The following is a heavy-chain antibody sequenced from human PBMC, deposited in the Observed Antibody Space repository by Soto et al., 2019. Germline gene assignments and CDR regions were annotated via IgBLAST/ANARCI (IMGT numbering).Heavy chain of an antibody. Sequence: EVQLVESGGGLVQPGGSLRLSCAASGFTFSSYSMNWVRQAPGKGLEWVSYISSSSSTIYYADSVKGRFTISRDNAKNSLYLQMNSLRDEDTAVYYCATEMIVVGALSRGGDYWGQGTLVTVSS. D-gene: IGHD3-22*01. CDR3: ATEMIVVGALSRGGDY. J-gene: IGHJ4*02. CDR1: GFTFSSYS. CDR2: ISSSSSTI. V-gene: IGHV3-48*02.